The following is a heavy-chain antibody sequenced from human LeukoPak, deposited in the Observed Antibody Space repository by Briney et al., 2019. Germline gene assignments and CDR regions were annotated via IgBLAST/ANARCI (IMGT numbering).Heavy chain of an antibody. Sequence: RGSLRLSCAASGFTFSSYEMNWVRQAPGKGLEWVSYISSSGSTIYYADSVKGRFTISRDNAKNSLYLQMNSLRAEDTAVYYCARYPYYYDSSGYYRFYYGMDVWGQGTTVTVSS. D-gene: IGHD3-22*01. V-gene: IGHV3-48*03. CDR2: ISSSGSTI. CDR1: GFTFSSYE. CDR3: ARYPYYYDSSGYYRFYYGMDV. J-gene: IGHJ6*02.